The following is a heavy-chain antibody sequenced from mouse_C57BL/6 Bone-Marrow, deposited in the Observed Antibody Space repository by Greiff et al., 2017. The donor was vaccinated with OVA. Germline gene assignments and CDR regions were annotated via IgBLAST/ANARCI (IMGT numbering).Heavy chain of an antibody. V-gene: IGHV1-18*01. CDR1: GYTFTDYN. D-gene: IGHD1-1*01. J-gene: IGHJ4*01. Sequence: EVKLQQSGPELVKPGASVKIPCKASGYTFTDYNMDWVKQSPGKSLEWIGAISPNYGGTIYNQKVKGQVTLTVDKSNSTAYMELSSLTSEDTAVYYCARRITTVDAMDYWGQGTSVTVSS. CDR3: ARRITTVDAMDY. CDR2: ISPNYGGT.